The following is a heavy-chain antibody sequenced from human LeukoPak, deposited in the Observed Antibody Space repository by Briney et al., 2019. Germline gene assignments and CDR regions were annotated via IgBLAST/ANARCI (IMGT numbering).Heavy chain of an antibody. J-gene: IGHJ4*02. CDR1: GFTFSSCA. D-gene: IGHD3-22*01. CDR2: ISGSGGST. CDR3: AKIGYYYDSSGLIFDY. V-gene: IGHV3-23*01. Sequence: PGGSLRLSCAASGFTFSSCAMSWVRQAPGKGLEWVSAISGSGGSTYYADSVKGRFTISRDNSKNTLYLQMNSLRAEDTAVYYCAKIGYYYDSSGLIFDYWGQGTLVTVSS.